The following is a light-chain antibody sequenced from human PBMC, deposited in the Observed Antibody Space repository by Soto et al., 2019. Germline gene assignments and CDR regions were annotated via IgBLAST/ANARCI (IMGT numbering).Light chain of an antibody. CDR2: QAS. CDR1: QSTSSY. CDR3: QQYSSNST. J-gene: IGKJ1*01. Sequence: DIQMTQSPSTLSASVGDRVTITCRASQSTSSYLAWYQQKPGKAPXLLIYQASSLEKGVPSRFSGSGSGTEFSLTISSLQPDDFATYYCQQYSSNSTFGQGTKVDIK. V-gene: IGKV1-5*03.